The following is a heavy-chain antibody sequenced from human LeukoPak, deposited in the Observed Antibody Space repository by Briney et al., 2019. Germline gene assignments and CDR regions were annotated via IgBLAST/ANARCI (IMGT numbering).Heavy chain of an antibody. D-gene: IGHD4-17*01. CDR2: ITSSGTTI. V-gene: IGHV3-48*03. CDR1: GFIFSSYE. J-gene: IGHJ4*02. Sequence: GGSLRLSCAASGFIFSSYEMHWVRQAPGKGLEWVSHITSSGTTIYYADSVKGRFTISRDNAKNSLYLQMNSLRAEDTAVYYCARGYGDYGKYYFDSWGQGTLVTVSS. CDR3: ARGYGDYGKYYFDS.